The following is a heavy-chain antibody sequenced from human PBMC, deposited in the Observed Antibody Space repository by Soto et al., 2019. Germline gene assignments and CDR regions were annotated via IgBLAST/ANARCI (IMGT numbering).Heavy chain of an antibody. CDR3: ARTTRIAAVNFDY. V-gene: IGHV4-59*01. Sequence: PSETLSLTCTVSGGSISSYYWSWIRQPPGKGLEWIGYIYYSGSTNYNPSLKSRVTISVDTSKNQFSLKLSSVTAADTAVYYCARTTRIAAVNFDYWGQGTLVTVPQ. CDR1: GGSISSYY. J-gene: IGHJ4*02. D-gene: IGHD6-13*01. CDR2: IYYSGST.